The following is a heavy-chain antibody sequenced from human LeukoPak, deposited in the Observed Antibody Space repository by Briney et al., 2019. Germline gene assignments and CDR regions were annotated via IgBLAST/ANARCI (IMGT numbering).Heavy chain of an antibody. V-gene: IGHV3-30*02. J-gene: IGHJ4*02. D-gene: IGHD3-10*01. Sequence: GGSLRLSCAASGFTFSFYTMSWVRQAPGKGLEWVAFIRYDGSNKYYADSVKGRFTISRDNSKNTLYLQMNSLRAEDTAVYYCAKDAELLWFGEGYYFDYWGQGTLVTVSS. CDR2: IRYDGSNK. CDR1: GFTFSFYT. CDR3: AKDAELLWFGEGYYFDY.